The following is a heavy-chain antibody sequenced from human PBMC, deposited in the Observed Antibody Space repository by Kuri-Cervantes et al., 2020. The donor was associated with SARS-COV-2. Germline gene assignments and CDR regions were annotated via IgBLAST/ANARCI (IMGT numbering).Heavy chain of an antibody. Sequence: SETLSLTCTVSDGSISNYYWSWIRQPPGKGLEWFGYIYHSGSTNYNPSLNSRVTISIDTSKNQFALRLSTVTAADTAVYYCARGGTYYYDRSGFDWFDPWGQGTLVTVSS. J-gene: IGHJ5*02. D-gene: IGHD3-22*01. CDR1: DGSISNYY. CDR2: IYHSGST. CDR3: ARGGTYYYDRSGFDWFDP. V-gene: IGHV4-59*01.